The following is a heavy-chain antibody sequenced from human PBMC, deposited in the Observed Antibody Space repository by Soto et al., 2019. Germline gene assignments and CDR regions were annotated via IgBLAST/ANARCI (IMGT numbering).Heavy chain of an antibody. D-gene: IGHD3-3*01. CDR3: ARGFPLWFDP. CDR2: IYYSGST. V-gene: IGHV4-39*01. CDR1: GGSISSSSYY. Sequence: SETLSLTCTVSGGSISSSSYYWGWIRQPPGKGLEWIGSIYYSGSTYYNLSLKSRVTISVDTSKNQFSLKLSSVTAADTAVYYCARGFPLWFDPWGQGTLVTVSS. J-gene: IGHJ5*02.